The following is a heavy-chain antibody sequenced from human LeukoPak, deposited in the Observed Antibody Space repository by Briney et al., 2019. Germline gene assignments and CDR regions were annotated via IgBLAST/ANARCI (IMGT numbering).Heavy chain of an antibody. D-gene: IGHD1-1*01. Sequence: SETLSLTCTVSGGPVRRDSYYWSWIRQSPGKALEWIGYIYYSGSTSYNPSLKSRVTMSVDTSKNQVSLKLSSVTAADTAVYYCATRPSGSDRFLPYFDYWGQGALVTVSS. CDR3: ATRPSGSDRFLPYFDY. CDR2: IYYSGST. J-gene: IGHJ4*02. V-gene: IGHV4-61*01. CDR1: GGPVRRDSYY.